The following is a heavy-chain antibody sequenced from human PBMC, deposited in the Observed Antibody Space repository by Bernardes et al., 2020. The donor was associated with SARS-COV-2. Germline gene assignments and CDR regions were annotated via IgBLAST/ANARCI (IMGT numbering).Heavy chain of an antibody. Sequence: GGSLRLSCAASGFTFSDYGMSWVRQIAGKGLDWVSDISGTGGSTYYTDSLKGRFTISRDNSKSTLFLQMNGLRADDTAVYYCAKRIRFGYYAASGFDYWGLGTLVTVSS. CDR1: GFTFSDYG. V-gene: IGHV3-23*01. J-gene: IGHJ4*02. CDR2: ISGTGGST. D-gene: IGHD3-3*01. CDR3: AKRIRFGYYAASGFDY.